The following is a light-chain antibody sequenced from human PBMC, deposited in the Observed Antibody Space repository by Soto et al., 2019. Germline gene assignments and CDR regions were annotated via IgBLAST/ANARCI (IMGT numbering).Light chain of an antibody. CDR2: WAS. CDR3: QQYYSTPFT. CDR1: QSVLYSSNNKKY. V-gene: IGKV4-1*01. Sequence: DIVMTQSPDSLAVSLGERATINCKSSQSVLYSSNNKKYLAWYQQKPGQPPKLLIYWASTRESGVPDRFSGSGSVTDFTLTISSLQAEDVAVYYCQQYYSTPFTFGPGTKVDIK. J-gene: IGKJ3*01.